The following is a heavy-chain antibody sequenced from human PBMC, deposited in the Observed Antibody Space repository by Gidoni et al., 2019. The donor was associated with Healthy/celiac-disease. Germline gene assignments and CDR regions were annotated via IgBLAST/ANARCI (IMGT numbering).Heavy chain of an antibody. CDR2: ISYDVNSE. D-gene: IGHD6-19*01. CDR1: GFTFSRYG. V-gene: IGHV3-30*18. Sequence: QVQLVESGGDVVQPGRSLRPSCAASGFTFSRYGRPWVRQAQGKGLELVAIISYDVNSEYYVDSGKGRFTVSRDNSKNTLYLQMDSLRAEDTAVYYCAKDLYSSGWYNYFDPWGRGTLVTVAS. CDR3: AKDLYSSGWYNYFDP. J-gene: IGHJ5*02.